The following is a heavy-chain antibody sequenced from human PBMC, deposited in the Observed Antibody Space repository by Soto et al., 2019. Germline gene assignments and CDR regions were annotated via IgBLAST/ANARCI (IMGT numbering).Heavy chain of an antibody. V-gene: IGHV3-33*01. Sequence: QVQLVESGGGVVQPGRSLRLSCAASGFTFSSYGMHWVRQAPGKGLEWVAVIWYDGSNKYYADSVKGRFTISRDNSQNTLYLQMNSLRAEDTAVYYCARDRPSIEVEYYFDYWGQGTLVTVSS. CDR2: IWYDGSNK. J-gene: IGHJ4*02. D-gene: IGHD2-2*01. CDR3: ARDRPSIEVEYYFDY. CDR1: GFTFSSYG.